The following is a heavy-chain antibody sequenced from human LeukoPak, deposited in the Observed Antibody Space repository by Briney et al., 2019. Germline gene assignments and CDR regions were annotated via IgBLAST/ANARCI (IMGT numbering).Heavy chain of an antibody. CDR3: GTTISHYDYRGYYY. Sequence: GESLKISCKGSGHTFTTYWIGWVRQLPGKGLEWMGIIYPGDSDITYTTSFQGQVTISADKSINTAYLQWSSLKASDTAMYYCGTTISHYDYRGYYYWGQGTLVTVSS. J-gene: IGHJ4*02. V-gene: IGHV5-51*01. CDR1: GHTFTTYW. D-gene: IGHD3-16*01. CDR2: IYPGDSDI.